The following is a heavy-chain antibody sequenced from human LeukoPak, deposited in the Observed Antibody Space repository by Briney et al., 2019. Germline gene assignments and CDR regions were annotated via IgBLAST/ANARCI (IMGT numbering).Heavy chain of an antibody. CDR3: ARNIVVVPTVTGAFDV. CDR2: IYHSGST. V-gene: IGHV4-38-2*01. J-gene: IGHJ3*01. Sequence: SETLSLTCAVSGYSISSGYYWGWIRQPPGKGLEWIGSIYHSGSTYYNPSLKSRVTISVDTSKNQFSLKLSSVTAADTAMYYCARNIVVVPTVTGAFDVWGHGPMVTVSS. CDR1: GYSISSGYY. D-gene: IGHD2-2*01.